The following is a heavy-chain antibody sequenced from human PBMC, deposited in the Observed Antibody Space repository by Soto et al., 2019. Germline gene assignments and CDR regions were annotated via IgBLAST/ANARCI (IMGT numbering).Heavy chain of an antibody. J-gene: IGHJ4*02. CDR1: RFTFSSYA. D-gene: IGHD5-18*01. CDR3: AKHGPMVTFPFDY. V-gene: IGHV3-23*01. Sequence: EVQLLESGGGLVQPGGSLRLSCAASRFTFSSYAMGWVRQAPGKGLEWVSGISGSGISTYYADSVKGRFTISRDNSKNTLYLQMNSLRAEDTAVYFCAKHGPMVTFPFDYWGQGTLVTVSS. CDR2: ISGSGIST.